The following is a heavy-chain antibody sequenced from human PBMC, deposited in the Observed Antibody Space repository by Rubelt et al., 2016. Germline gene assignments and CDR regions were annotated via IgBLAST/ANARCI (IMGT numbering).Heavy chain of an antibody. CDR1: GYTLTELS. CDR2: FDPDDGET. V-gene: IGHV1-24*01. D-gene: IGHD3-10*01. J-gene: IGHJ4*02. CDR3: ATRSRWFGEIDRYFDY. Sequence: QVQLVQSGAEVKKPGASVKVSCKVSGYTLTELSMHWVRQAPGKALEWMGGFDPDDGETIYAQKFQGRVTMTEDTSTDTAYMELSSLRSEDTAVYYCATRSRWFGEIDRYFDYWGQGTLVTVSS.